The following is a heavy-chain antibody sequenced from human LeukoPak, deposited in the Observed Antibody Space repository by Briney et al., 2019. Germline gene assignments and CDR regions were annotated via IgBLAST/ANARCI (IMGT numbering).Heavy chain of an antibody. V-gene: IGHV1-18*01. CDR2: ISANNGNT. J-gene: IGHJ5*02. CDR3: ARVGVVVPPAWFDP. D-gene: IGHD2-2*01. Sequence: ASVKVSCKASGYNFGIFGMSWVRQAPGQGLEWMGWISANNGNTKYAQKLQGRVTMTTDTSTSTASMELRSLRSDDTAVYYCARVGVVVPPAWFDPWGQGTLVTVSS. CDR1: GYNFGIFG.